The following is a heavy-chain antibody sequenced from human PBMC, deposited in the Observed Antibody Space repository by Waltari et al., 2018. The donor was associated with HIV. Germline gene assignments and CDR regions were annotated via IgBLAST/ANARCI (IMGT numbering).Heavy chain of an antibody. CDR2: NNPNTGGA. D-gene: IGHD2-15*01. Sequence: QVQLVQSGAEVKKPGASVTVSCRASGYTFTGYYMHWVRLAPGQGLEWMGWNNPNTGGANYAQKFQGRVTMTRDTSINTVYMELSSLKSDDTAVYYCARATLGAANPFDYWGQGTLVTVSS. CDR3: ARATLGAANPFDY. CDR1: GYTFTGYY. V-gene: IGHV1-2*02. J-gene: IGHJ4*02.